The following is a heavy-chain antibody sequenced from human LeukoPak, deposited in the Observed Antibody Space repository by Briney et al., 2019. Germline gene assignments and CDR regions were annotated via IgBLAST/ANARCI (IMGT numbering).Heavy chain of an antibody. CDR3: ARDQKKSGTVVVNYYYMDV. D-gene: IGHD2-15*01. V-gene: IGHV4-61*02. J-gene: IGHJ6*03. Sequence: ASETLSPTCTVSGGSISSGSYYWSWIRQPAGKGLEWIGRIYTSGSTNYNPSLKSRVTISVDTSKNQFSLKLSSVTAADTAVYYCARDQKKSGTVVVNYYYMDVWGKGTTVTISS. CDR1: GGSISSGSYY. CDR2: IYTSGST.